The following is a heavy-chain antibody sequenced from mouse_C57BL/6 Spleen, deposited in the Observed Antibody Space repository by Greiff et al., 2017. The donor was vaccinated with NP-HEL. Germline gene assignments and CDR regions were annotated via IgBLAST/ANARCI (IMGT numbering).Heavy chain of an antibody. J-gene: IGHJ3*01. Sequence: QVQLQQSGAELVRPGASVTLSCKASGYTFTDYEMHWVKQTPLHGLEWIGAIDPETGGTAYNQKFKGKAILTADKSSSTAYMELRSLTSEDSAVYYCTRDGSSYQAWFAYWGQGTLVTVSA. CDR3: TRDGSSYQAWFAY. CDR1: GYTFTDYE. CDR2: IDPETGGT. V-gene: IGHV1-15*01. D-gene: IGHD1-1*01.